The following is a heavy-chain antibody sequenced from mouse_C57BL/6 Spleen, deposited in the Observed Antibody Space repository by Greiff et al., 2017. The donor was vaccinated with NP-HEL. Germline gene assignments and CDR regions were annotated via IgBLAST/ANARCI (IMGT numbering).Heavy chain of an antibody. CDR2: IDPETGGT. V-gene: IGHV1-15*01. CDR3: TRYYDYDEGYFDY. D-gene: IGHD2-4*01. J-gene: IGHJ2*01. Sequence: QVQLQQSGAELVRPGASVTLSCKASGYTFTDYEMHWVKQTPAHGLEWIGAIDPETGGTAYNQKFKGKAILTADKSSSTAYMELRSLTSEDSAVYYCTRYYDYDEGYFDYWGQGTTLTVSS. CDR1: GYTFTDYE.